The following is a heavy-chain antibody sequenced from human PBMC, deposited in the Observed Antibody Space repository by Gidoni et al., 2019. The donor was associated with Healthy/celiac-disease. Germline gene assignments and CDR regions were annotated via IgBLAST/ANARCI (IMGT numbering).Heavy chain of an antibody. CDR1: GFTLSSYA. D-gene: IGHD2-2*01. CDR2: ISYDGSNK. J-gene: IGHJ5*02. CDR3: ARDGSSTSYWGFDP. V-gene: IGHV3-30-3*01. Sequence: QVKLVESGGGVVQPGRSLRLYCAASGFTLSSYAMHWVRQAPGKGLAWVAVISYDGSNKHYADSVKGRFTISRDNSKNTLYLQMNSLRAEDTAVYYCARDGSSTSYWGFDPWGQGTLVTVSS.